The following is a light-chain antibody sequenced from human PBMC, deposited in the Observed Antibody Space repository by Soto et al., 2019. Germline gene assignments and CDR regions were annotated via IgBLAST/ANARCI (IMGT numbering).Light chain of an antibody. CDR2: EVT. CDR1: SSDIGGYNS. V-gene: IGLV2-8*01. J-gene: IGLJ2*01. Sequence: QSALTQPPSASGSPGQSVTISCTGTSSDIGGYNSVSWYQHHPGKAPKLMIYEVTKMPSGVPDRFSGSKSGNTASLTVSGRQAEDEADYYCSSFSDINKLIFCGGTNLTVL. CDR3: SSFSDINKLI.